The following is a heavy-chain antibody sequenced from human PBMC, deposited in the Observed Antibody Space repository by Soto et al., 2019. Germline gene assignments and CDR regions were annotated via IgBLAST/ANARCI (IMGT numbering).Heavy chain of an antibody. J-gene: IGHJ2*01. CDR1: GGSFSPYF. V-gene: IGHV4-34*01. CDR2: INNSGST. CDR3: ASLASVWQYYYVDF. Sequence: QVQLQQWGAGLLKPSETLSLTCAVYGGSFSPYFWSWIRQPPGKGLEWIGEINNSGSTNYNPSLTRRATLLVDTFKNQVSLMLLCVSAAATAVSSCASLASVWQYYYVDFWGRGNPVTVSS. D-gene: IGHD6-19*01.